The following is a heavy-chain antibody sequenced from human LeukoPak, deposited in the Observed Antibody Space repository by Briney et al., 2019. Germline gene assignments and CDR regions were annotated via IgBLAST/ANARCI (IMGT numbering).Heavy chain of an antibody. CDR3: ASYPTPPSGDFPDY. CDR2: IYYGGST. J-gene: IGHJ4*02. Sequence: SETLSLTCTVSGGSVSSGDYYWSWIRQPPGKGLQWIGFIYYGGSTNYNPSLQSRVTISVDTSKNQFSLKLSSVTAADTAIYYCASYPTPPSGDFPDYWGQGTLVTVSS. CDR1: GGSVSSGDYY. D-gene: IGHD7-27*01. V-gene: IGHV4-61*08.